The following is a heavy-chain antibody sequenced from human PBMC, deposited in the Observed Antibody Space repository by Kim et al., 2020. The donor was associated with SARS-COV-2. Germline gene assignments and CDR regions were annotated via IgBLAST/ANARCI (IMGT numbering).Heavy chain of an antibody. J-gene: IGHJ5*02. Sequence: GGSLRLSCAASGFTFSSYAMHWVRQAPGKGLEWVAVISYDGSNKYYADSVKGRFTISRDNSKNTLYLQMNSLRAEDTAVYYCARDFGAGTKGYWFDPWGQGTLVTVSS. CDR2: ISYDGSNK. CDR3: ARDFGAGTKGYWFDP. D-gene: IGHD3-10*01. V-gene: IGHV3-30*04. CDR1: GFTFSSYA.